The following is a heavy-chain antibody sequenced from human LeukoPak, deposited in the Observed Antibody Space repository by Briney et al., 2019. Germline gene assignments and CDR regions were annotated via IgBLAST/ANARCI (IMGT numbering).Heavy chain of an antibody. CDR3: VSFYETY. CDR2: INSDGSWT. Sequence: QSGGSLRLPCTGSGFTLSSYWMHWVRQAPGKGLVWVSHINSDGSWTSYADSVKGRFTISKDNAKNTVYLQMNNLRAEDTAVYYCVSFYETYWGRGTLVTVSS. J-gene: IGHJ4*02. CDR1: GFTLSSYW. V-gene: IGHV3-74*01. D-gene: IGHD2-2*01.